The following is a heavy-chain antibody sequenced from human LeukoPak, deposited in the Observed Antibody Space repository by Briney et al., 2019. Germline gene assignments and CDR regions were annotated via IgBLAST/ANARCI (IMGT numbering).Heavy chain of an antibody. CDR3: ARGGGLDV. Sequence: GGSLRLSCAASGFTFSSYWMNWARQAPGKGLEWVASINHNGNVNYYVDSVKGRFTISRVNAKNSLYLQMSNLRAEDTAVYFCARGGGLDVWGQGATVTVSS. V-gene: IGHV3-7*03. CDR1: GFTFSSYW. CDR2: INHNGNVN. J-gene: IGHJ6*02. D-gene: IGHD3-16*01.